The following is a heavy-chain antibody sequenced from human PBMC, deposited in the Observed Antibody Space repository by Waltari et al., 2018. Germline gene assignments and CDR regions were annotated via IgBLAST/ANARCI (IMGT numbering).Heavy chain of an antibody. CDR3: ARGVAGGFDI. CDR1: GLTVSANY. J-gene: IGHJ3*02. D-gene: IGHD6-19*01. CDR2: LYSDERT. V-gene: IGHV3-53*04. Sequence: SGLTVSANYMSWVRQAPGKGLEWVSVLYSDERTYYADSVKGRFTISRHNSRNILYFQMNRLRMEDTAVYYCARGVAGGFDIWGQGTRVTVSS.